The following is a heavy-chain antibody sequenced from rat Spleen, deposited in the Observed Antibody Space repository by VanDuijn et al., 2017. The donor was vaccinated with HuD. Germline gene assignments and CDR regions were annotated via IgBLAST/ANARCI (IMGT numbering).Heavy chain of an antibody. J-gene: IGHJ4*01. CDR1: GLTFTNYG. D-gene: IGHD1-11*01. V-gene: IGHV5S13*01. Sequence: EVQLVESGGGLVQPGRSLKLSCVGSGLTFTNYGLAWVRQAPTKGLEWVASISTGGGNTYYRDSVKGRFTISRDNAKSTLYLQMDSLRSDDTATYYCARHYGGYSEYVMDAWGQGASVTVSS. CDR3: ARHYGGYSEYVMDA. CDR2: ISTGGGNT.